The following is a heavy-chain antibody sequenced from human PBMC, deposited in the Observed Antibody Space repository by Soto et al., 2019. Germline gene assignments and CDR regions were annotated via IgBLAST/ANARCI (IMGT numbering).Heavy chain of an antibody. J-gene: IGHJ6*02. CDR3: ATIGDYYGMDV. CDR2: ISGSGGGT. CDR1: GFTFSTNP. V-gene: IGHV3-23*01. D-gene: IGHD1-26*01. Sequence: EVQLLESGGGLVQPGGSRSLPFPASGFTFSTNPMTWARQPPGRGVEWVSTISGSGGGTYDADSVKGRFTISRDNSKNTLYLQMNSLRAEDTAIYYCATIGDYYGMDVWGQGTTVTVSS.